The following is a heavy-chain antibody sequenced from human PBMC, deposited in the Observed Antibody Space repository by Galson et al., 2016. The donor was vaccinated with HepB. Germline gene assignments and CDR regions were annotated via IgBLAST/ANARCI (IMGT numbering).Heavy chain of an antibody. D-gene: IGHD3-10*01. J-gene: IGHJ5*02. Sequence: ATLSLTCAVHGGSFSGYYWTWIRQPPGKGLEWIGEIYHSGSSNYNPSLETRVPISLDTSENHFSLNLTSVTAADTGLYYCARGRLDYYGSGRSKSFDPWGQGTLVTVSS. CDR2: IYHSGSS. V-gene: IGHV4-34*01. CDR1: GGSFSGYY. CDR3: ARGRLDYYGSGRSKSFDP.